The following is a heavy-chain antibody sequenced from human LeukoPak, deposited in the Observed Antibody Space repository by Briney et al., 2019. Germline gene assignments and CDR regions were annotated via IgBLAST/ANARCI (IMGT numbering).Heavy chain of an antibody. CDR1: RFVFPSHG. CDR2: IRYDGSDI. Sequence: GGSLRLSCAASRFVFPSHGMHWVRQAPGKGLEWVAFIRYDGSDIYYADSVKGRFTISRDNSKNTLYLQMNSLRVEDTAVYYCARVGEGAAKDWGQGTLVTVSS. J-gene: IGHJ4*02. V-gene: IGHV3-30*02. D-gene: IGHD1-26*01. CDR3: ARVGEGAAKD.